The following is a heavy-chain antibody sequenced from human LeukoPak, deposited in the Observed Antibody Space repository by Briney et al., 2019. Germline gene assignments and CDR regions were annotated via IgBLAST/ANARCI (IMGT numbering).Heavy chain of an antibody. D-gene: IGHD2-21*01. CDR3: ARPGCGGNCYYRMDV. Sequence: GGSLRLSCAASGFTFSSYAMTWVRQAPGKGLEWISAVSYDITRTFYADSVKGRSAISRDNPRNTLFLQMNSLRADDTAVYYCARPGCGGNCYYRMDVWGKGTTVTVSS. CDR1: GFTFSSYA. V-gene: IGHV3-23*01. CDR2: VSYDITRT. J-gene: IGHJ6*04.